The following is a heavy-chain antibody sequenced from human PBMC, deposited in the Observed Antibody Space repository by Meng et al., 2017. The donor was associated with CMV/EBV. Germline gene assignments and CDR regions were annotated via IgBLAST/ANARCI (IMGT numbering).Heavy chain of an antibody. CDR1: GYTFTSYG. D-gene: IGHD6-19*01. V-gene: IGHV1-18*01. CDR3: AREYSSGWRRYYYYGMDV. CDR2: ISAYNGNT. Sequence: ASVKVSCKASGYTFTSYGISWVRQAPGQGLEWMGWISAYNGNTNYAQKLQGRVTMTTDTSTSTAYMELRSLRSDDTAVYYCAREYSSGWRRYYYYGMDVWGQGTTVTVSS. J-gene: IGHJ6*02.